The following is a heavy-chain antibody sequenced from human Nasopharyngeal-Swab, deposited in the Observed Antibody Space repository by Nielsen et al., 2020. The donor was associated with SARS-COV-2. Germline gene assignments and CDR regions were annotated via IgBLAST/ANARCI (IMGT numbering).Heavy chain of an antibody. CDR2: INSDGSST. CDR3: AKGGLWSSSSHYCGMDV. V-gene: IGHV3-74*01. CDR1: GFTFSTYW. D-gene: IGHD6-13*01. J-gene: IGHJ6*02. Sequence: GESLKISCAASGFTFSTYWMHWVRQAPGKGLVWVSRINSDGSSTRYADSVKGRFTISRDNAKNTLYLQMNSLRAEDTAVYYCAKGGLWSSSSHYCGMDVWGQGTTVTVSS.